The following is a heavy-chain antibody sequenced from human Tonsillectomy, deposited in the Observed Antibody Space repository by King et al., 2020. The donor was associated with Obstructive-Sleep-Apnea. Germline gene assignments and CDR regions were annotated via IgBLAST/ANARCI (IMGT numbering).Heavy chain of an antibody. Sequence: VQLVESGAEVKKPGESLKISCKGSGYIFTNHWIGWVRQMPGKGLEWMGIIYPGDSDSTYSPSFQGQVTISADKSISTAYLQWSSLKASDTAMYYCARSHGDYVGDYFDYWGQGTLVTVSS. CDR1: GYIFTNHW. CDR3: ARSHGDYVGDYFDY. V-gene: IGHV5-51*01. J-gene: IGHJ4*02. D-gene: IGHD4-17*01. CDR2: IYPGDSDS.